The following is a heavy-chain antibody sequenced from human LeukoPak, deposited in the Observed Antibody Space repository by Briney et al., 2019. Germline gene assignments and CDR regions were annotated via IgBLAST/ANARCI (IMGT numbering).Heavy chain of an antibody. CDR2: IWYDGSNK. D-gene: IGHD3-22*01. CDR3: ARDISGYYYFDY. V-gene: IGHV3-33*08. Sequence: PGGSLRLSCEASGFTFSNYGMHWVRQAPGKGLEWVAVIWYDGSNKYYADSVKGRFIISRDNSKNTLYLQMNSLRAEDTAVYYCARDISGYYYFDYWGQGTLVTVSS. CDR1: GFTFSNYG. J-gene: IGHJ4*02.